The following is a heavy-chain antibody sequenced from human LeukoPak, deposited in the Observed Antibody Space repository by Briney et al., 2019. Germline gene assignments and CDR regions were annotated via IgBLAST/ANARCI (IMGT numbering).Heavy chain of an antibody. CDR3: ARADYGLKYYFDY. Sequence: SETLSLTCAVYSGSFSGYYWSWIRQPPGKGLEWIGEINHSGSTNYNPSLKSRVTISVDTSKNQFSLKLSSVTAADTAVYYCARADYGLKYYFDYWGQGTLVTVSS. CDR2: INHSGST. V-gene: IGHV4-34*01. CDR1: SGSFSGYY. J-gene: IGHJ4*02. D-gene: IGHD4-17*01.